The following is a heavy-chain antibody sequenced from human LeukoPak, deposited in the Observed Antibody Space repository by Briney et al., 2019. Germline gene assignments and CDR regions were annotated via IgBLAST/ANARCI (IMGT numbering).Heavy chain of an antibody. CDR2: IYYSGST. Sequence: PSETLSLTCTVSGGSISSYYWSWIRQPPGKGLEWIGYIYYSGSTNYNPSLKSRVTISVDTSKNQFSLKLSSVTAADTAVYYCAREGPDYGGNSAYNWGQGTLVTVSS. V-gene: IGHV4-59*01. CDR1: GGSISSYY. J-gene: IGHJ4*02. D-gene: IGHD4-23*01. CDR3: AREGPDYGGNSAYN.